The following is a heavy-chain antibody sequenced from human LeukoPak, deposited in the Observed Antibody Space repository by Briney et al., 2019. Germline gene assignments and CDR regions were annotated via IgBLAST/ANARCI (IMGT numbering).Heavy chain of an antibody. J-gene: IGHJ4*02. CDR3: AKDQGGEQQPALDY. Sequence: GGPLRLSGAASGFTFSTYGMNGVRQAPGKGLEWVAVIWYDGSNKYYADSVKGRFTISRDNSKNTLYLQMNSLRAEDTAVYYCAKDQGGEQQPALDYWGQGTLVTVSS. CDR2: IWYDGSNK. V-gene: IGHV3-33*06. CDR1: GFTFSTYG. D-gene: IGHD6-13*01.